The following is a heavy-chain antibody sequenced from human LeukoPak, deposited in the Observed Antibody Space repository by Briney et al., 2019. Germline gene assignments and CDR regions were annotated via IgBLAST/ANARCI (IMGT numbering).Heavy chain of an antibody. J-gene: IGHJ4*02. CDR2: IRSKAYGGTT. CDR3: TRAAYYDFWSGYYF. V-gene: IGHV3-49*04. CDR1: GFTFGDYA. Sequence: GGSLRLSCTASGFTFGDYAMSWVRQAPGKGLEWVGFIRSKAYGGTTEHAASVKGRFTISRDGSKSIAYLQMNSLKTEDTAVYYCTRAAYYDFWSGYYFWGQGTLVTVSS. D-gene: IGHD3-3*01.